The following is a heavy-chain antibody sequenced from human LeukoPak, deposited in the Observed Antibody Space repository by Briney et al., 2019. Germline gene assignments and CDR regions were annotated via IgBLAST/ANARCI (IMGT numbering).Heavy chain of an antibody. CDR3: ARDPGSSGRKFDY. CDR2: ISSGTTI. CDR1: GFTFSSFE. D-gene: IGHD6-19*01. J-gene: IGHJ4*02. Sequence: GGSLRLSCAASGFTFSSFEMNWVRQAPGKGLEWISYISSGTTIYYADSVKGRFTISRDNAKNSLYLQMNSLRAEDAAVYYCARDPGSSGRKFDYWGQGTLVTVSS. V-gene: IGHV3-48*03.